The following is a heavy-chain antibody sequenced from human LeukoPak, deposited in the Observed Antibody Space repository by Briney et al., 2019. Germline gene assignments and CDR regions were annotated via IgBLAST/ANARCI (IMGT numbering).Heavy chain of an antibody. CDR1: GFTFSTFA. V-gene: IGHV3-23*01. J-gene: IGHJ3*02. Sequence: GGSLRLSCVASGFTFSTFAMNWVRQAPGKGLEWVSTISETGRSTYYADSVKGQFTISRDNSKNTLYLQMNSLRAEDTAVYYCARDANYHVSSDYYDAFDIWGQGTMVTVSS. CDR2: ISETGRST. D-gene: IGHD3-22*01. CDR3: ARDANYHVSSDYYDAFDI.